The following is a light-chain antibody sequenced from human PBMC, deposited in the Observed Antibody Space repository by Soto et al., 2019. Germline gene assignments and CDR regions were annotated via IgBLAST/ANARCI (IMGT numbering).Light chain of an antibody. CDR3: QQSFSPTQT. CDR1: QSISKY. Sequence: DIQMTQSPSSLSASVGHIVTITCRASQSISKYLAWYQQKPGKAPGXLIYDVSTLQSGVPSRFSGSGSGTDFTLTISSLKNEDLATYYGQQSFSPTQTFGQGTKVDIK. V-gene: IGKV1-39*01. CDR2: DVS. J-gene: IGKJ1*01.